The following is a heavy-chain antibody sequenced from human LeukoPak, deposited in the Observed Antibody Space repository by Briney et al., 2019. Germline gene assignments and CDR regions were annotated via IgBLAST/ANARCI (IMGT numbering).Heavy chain of an antibody. D-gene: IGHD6-25*01. CDR1: GGSISSYY. CDR3: ARGGQRPFDY. J-gene: IGHJ4*02. Sequence: SETLSLTCTASGGSISSYYWSWIRQPPGKGLEWIGYIYYSGSTNDNPSLKSRVTISVDTSKNQFSLKLSSVTAADTAVYYCARGGQRPFDYWGQGTLVTVSS. V-gene: IGHV4-59*01. CDR2: IYYSGST.